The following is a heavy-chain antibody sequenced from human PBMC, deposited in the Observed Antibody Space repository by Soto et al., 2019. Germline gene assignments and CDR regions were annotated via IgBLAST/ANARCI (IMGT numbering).Heavy chain of an antibody. CDR2: ISYDGSNK. V-gene: IGHV3-30*18. Sequence: QVQLVESGGGVVQPGRSLRLSCAASGFTFSSYGMHWVRQAPGTGLEWVAVISYDGSNKYYADSVKGRFTISRDNSNSTLYLQMNSLRAEDTAVYYCAKSYHNYYDSSGLDYWGQGTLVTVSS. CDR1: GFTFSSYG. D-gene: IGHD3-22*01. J-gene: IGHJ4*02. CDR3: AKSYHNYYDSSGLDY.